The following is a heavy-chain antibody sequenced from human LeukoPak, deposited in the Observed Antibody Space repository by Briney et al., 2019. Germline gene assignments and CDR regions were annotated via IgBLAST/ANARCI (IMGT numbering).Heavy chain of an antibody. D-gene: IGHD6-19*01. CDR3: ARVVSKWLVNYFDY. J-gene: IGHJ4*02. V-gene: IGHV4-34*01. CDR2: INHSGST. Sequence: PSETLSLTCAVYGGSFSGYYWSWIRQPPGKGLEWIGEINHSGSTNYNPSLKSRVTISVATSKNQFSLKLSSVTAADTAVYYWARVVSKWLVNYFDYWGQGTLVTVSS. CDR1: GGSFSGYY.